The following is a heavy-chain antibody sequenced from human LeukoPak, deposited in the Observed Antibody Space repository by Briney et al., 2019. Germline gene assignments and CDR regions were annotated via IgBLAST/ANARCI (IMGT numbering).Heavy chain of an antibody. CDR1: GFTFSSYS. CDR2: ISSSSSYI. V-gene: IGHV3-21*01. Sequence: NPGGSLRLSCAASGFTFSSYSMNWVRQAPGKGLEWVSSISSSSSYIYYADSVKGRFTISRDNAKNSLYLQMNSLRAEDTAVYYCARVHATFREIINTAMVPRLGDYDYWGQGTLVTVSS. J-gene: IGHJ4*02. D-gene: IGHD5-18*01. CDR3: ARVHATFREIINTAMVPRLGDYDY.